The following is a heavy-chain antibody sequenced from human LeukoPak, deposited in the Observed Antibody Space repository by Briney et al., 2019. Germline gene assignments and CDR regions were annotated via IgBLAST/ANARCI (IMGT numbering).Heavy chain of an antibody. CDR1: GGTFSSYA. CDR2: IIPILGIA. Sequence: ASVKVSCKASGGTFSSYAISWVRQAPGQGLEWMGRIIPILGIANYAQKFQGRVTITADNSTSTAYMELSNLRSEDTAVYYCARVDGYNTGGFDYWGQGTLVTVSS. CDR3: ARVDGYNTGGFDY. D-gene: IGHD5-24*01. J-gene: IGHJ4*02. V-gene: IGHV1-69*04.